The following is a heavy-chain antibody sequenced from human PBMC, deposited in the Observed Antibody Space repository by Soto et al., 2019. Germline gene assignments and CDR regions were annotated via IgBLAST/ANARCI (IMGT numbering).Heavy chain of an antibody. CDR1: GFTFDDYA. CDR2: ISWNSGSI. J-gene: IGHJ4*02. V-gene: IGHV3-9*01. CDR3: AKGGPLLVEGGGY. D-gene: IGHD2-15*01. Sequence: EVQLVESGGGLVQPGRSLRLSCAASGFTFDDYAMHWVRQAPGKGLEWVSGISWNSGSIGYADSVKGRFTISRDNAKNSPYLQMNSLRAEVTALYYCAKGGPLLVEGGGYWGQGTLVTVSS.